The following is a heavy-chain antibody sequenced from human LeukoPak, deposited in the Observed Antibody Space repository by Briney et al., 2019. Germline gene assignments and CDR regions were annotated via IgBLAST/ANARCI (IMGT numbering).Heavy chain of an antibody. J-gene: IGHJ4*02. CDR2: IKQDGGEK. Sequence: PGGSLRLSCAASGFTFSSYWMSWVRQAPGKGLEWVADIKQDGGEKFYVDSLKGRVTISRDNAKNSLYLQMNSLRAEDTAVYYCTREDNSAYNYWGRGTLVTVAS. CDR3: TREDNSAYNY. D-gene: IGHD4-11*01. V-gene: IGHV3-7*01. CDR1: GFTFSSYW.